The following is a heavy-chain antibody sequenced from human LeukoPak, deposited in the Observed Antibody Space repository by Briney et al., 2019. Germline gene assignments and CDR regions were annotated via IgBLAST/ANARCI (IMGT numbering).Heavy chain of an antibody. D-gene: IGHD6-19*01. J-gene: IGHJ4*02. V-gene: IGHV3-53*05. CDR1: GFTVSKIY. Sequence: GGSLRLSCAASGFTVSKIYMSWVRQAAGKGLEWASFISVVGDTYYADSVKGRFTISRDNTENTLYLQMNSLRVEDTAVYYCARVKTETSGWYQFDYWGQGTLVTVSS. CDR3: ARVKTETSGWYQFDY. CDR2: ISVVGDT.